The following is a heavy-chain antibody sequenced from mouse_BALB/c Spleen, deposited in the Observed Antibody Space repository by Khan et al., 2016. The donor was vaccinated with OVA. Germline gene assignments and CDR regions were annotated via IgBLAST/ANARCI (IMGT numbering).Heavy chain of an antibody. CDR2: VSSGGHYT. CDR1: GFTFSTYG. V-gene: IGHV5-6*01. Sequence: EAELVESGGDLVKPGGSLKLSCAASGFTFSTYGMSWVRQTPDKRLEWVATVSSGGHYTYYPDTVKGRFTISRDNAKNTLYLQMSSLKSEDTAMFYCARLAYYYDSEGFAYWGQGTLVTVSA. D-gene: IGHD1-1*01. CDR3: ARLAYYYDSEGFAY. J-gene: IGHJ3*01.